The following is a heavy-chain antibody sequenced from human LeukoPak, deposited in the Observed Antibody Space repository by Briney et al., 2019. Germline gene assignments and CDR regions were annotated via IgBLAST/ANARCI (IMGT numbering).Heavy chain of an antibody. CDR1: GYTFTSYD. J-gene: IGHJ4*02. CDR2: VNPNSGNT. V-gene: IGHV1-8*01. D-gene: IGHD3-22*01. Sequence: ASVKVSCKTSGYTFTSYDLNWVRQATGQGLEWMGWVNPNSGNTGYAQRFQGRVTMTMDPSISTAYMELSSLRSEDTAVYYCARRSDDYDSSAYYHWGQGTLVTVSS. CDR3: ARRSDDYDSSAYYH.